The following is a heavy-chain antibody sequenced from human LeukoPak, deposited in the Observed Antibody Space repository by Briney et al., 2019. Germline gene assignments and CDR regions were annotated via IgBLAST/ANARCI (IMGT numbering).Heavy chain of an antibody. CDR2: ISGSGGST. CDR1: GFTFSSYA. D-gene: IGHD2-15*01. V-gene: IGHV3-23*01. J-gene: IGHJ6*02. Sequence: GGSLRLSCAASGFTFSSYAMSWVRQAPGKGLEWVSVISGSGGSTYYADSVKGRFTISRDNSKNTLYLQMNSLRVEDTAGYYCAKSPVPYCSGGSCYGMDVWGQGTRSPSP. CDR3: AKSPVPYCSGGSCYGMDV.